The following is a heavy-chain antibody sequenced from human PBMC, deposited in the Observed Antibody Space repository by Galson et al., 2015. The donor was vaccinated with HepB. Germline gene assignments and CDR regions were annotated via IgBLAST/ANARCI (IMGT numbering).Heavy chain of an antibody. CDR1: GFTFTSYA. Sequence: SLRLSCAASGFTFTSYAMSWVRQAPGKGLEWVSSISSSGGSTFYADSVKGRFTISRDNSKNTLYLQMNSLRAEDTAIYYCAKLGSPSSSVYFDYWGQGTLVTVSS. CDR2: ISSSGGST. V-gene: IGHV3-23*01. D-gene: IGHD6-6*01. CDR3: AKLGSPSSSVYFDY. J-gene: IGHJ4*02.